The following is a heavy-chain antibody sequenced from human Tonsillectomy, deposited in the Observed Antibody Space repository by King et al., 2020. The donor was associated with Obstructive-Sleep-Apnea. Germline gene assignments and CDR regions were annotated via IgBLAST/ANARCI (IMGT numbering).Heavy chain of an antibody. CDR1: GFTFYDYA. V-gene: IGHV3-9*01. J-gene: IGHJ4*02. CDR2: ISWNSGRI. CDR3: AKDLSSGWYGPVDY. Sequence: VQLVESGGGLVQPGRSLRLSCAASGFTFYDYAMHWVRQAPGKGLEWVSGISWNSGRIGYGDSVKGRFTISRDNAKNSLFLQMNSLRTEDTALYYCAKDLSSGWYGPVDYWGQGTLVTVSS. D-gene: IGHD6-19*01.